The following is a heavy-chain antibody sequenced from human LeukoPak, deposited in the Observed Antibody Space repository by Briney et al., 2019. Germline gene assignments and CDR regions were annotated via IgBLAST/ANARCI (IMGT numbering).Heavy chain of an antibody. V-gene: IGHV6-1*01. Sequence: SQTLSLTCAISGDSVSSNSAAWNWIRQSPSRGLEWLGRTYYRYKWYNDYAVSVKSRITINPDTSKNQFSLQLNSVTPEDTAVYYCARAGRVLWFGELLFGDNWFDPWGQGTLVTVSS. J-gene: IGHJ5*02. CDR3: ARAGRVLWFGELLFGDNWFDP. D-gene: IGHD3-10*01. CDR2: TYYRYKWYN. CDR1: GDSVSSNSAA.